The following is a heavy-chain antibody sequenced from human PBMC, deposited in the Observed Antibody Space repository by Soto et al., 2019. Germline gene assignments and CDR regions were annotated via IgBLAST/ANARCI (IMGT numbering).Heavy chain of an antibody. Sequence: QLQLQESGPGLVKPSETLSLTCTVSGGSISSSSYYWGWIRQPPGKGLEWIGSIYYSGSTYYNPSLKSRVTISVDTSKNQFSLKLSSVTAADTAVYYCARVHYGINWFDPWGQGTLVTVSS. J-gene: IGHJ5*02. D-gene: IGHD4-17*01. CDR1: GGSISSSSYY. CDR2: IYYSGST. V-gene: IGHV4-39*01. CDR3: ARVHYGINWFDP.